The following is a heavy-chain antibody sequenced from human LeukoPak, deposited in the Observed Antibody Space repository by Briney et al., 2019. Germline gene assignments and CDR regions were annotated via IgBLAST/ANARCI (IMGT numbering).Heavy chain of an antibody. V-gene: IGHV4-59*01. Sequence: SETLSLTCTVSGGSISTYYWSWLRQPPGKGLEWIGYIYYSGTTNYNPSLKSRVTISVDTSKNQFSLNLSSVTAADTAVYYCARSLGTYYYDISCFVYFQHWGQGTLVTVSS. CDR2: IYYSGTT. J-gene: IGHJ1*01. D-gene: IGHD3-22*01. CDR1: GGSISTYY. CDR3: ARSLGTYYYDISCFVYFQH.